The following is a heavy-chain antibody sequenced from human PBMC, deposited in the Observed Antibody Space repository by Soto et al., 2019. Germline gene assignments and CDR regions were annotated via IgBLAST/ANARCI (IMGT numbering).Heavy chain of an antibody. CDR3: AGSIEYSSSWYRPYTFDY. D-gene: IGHD6-13*01. Sequence: GGSLRLSCAASGFTFSSYGMHWVRQAPGKGLEWVAVIWYDGSNKYYADSVKGRFTISRDNSKNTLYLQMNSLRAEDTAVYYCAGSIEYSSSWYRPYTFDYWGQGTLVTVSS. J-gene: IGHJ4*02. CDR2: IWYDGSNK. CDR1: GFTFSSYG. V-gene: IGHV3-33*01.